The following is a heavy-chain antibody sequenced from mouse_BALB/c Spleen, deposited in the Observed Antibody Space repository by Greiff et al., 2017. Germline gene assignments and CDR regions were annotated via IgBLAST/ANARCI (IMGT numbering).Heavy chain of an antibody. V-gene: IGHV5-6-5*01. J-gene: IGHJ2*01. CDR2: ISSGGST. Sequence: EVHLVESGGGLVKPGGSLKLSCAASGFTFSSYAMSWVRQTPEKRLEWVASISSGGSTYYPDSVKGRFTISRDNARNILYLQMSSLRSEDTAMYYCARLNYFDYWGQGTTLTVSS. CDR3: ARLNYFDY. CDR1: GFTFSSYA.